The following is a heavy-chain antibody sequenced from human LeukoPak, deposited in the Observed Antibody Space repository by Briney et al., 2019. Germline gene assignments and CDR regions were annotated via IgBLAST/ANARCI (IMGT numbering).Heavy chain of an antibody. D-gene: IGHD6-13*01. CDR2: IIPIFGTA. CDR1: GGTFSSYA. J-gene: IGHJ4*02. CDR3: ARELPIAAAGIGGGAFDY. Sequence: GSSVKVSCKASGGTFSSYAISWVRQAPGQGLEWMGGIIPIFGTANYAQKFQGRVTMTTDTSTSTAYMELRSLRSDDTAVYYCARELPIAAAGIGGGAFDYWGQGTLVTVSS. V-gene: IGHV1-69*05.